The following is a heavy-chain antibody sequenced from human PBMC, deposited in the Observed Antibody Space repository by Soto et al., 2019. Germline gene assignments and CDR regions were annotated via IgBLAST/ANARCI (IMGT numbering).Heavy chain of an antibody. CDR3: ARLTGTAEIDWFDP. J-gene: IGHJ5*02. CDR2: INAGNGNT. Sequence: ASVKVSCKASGYTFTSYAMHWVRQAPGQRLEWMGWINAGNGNTKYSQKFQGRVTITRDTSASTAYMELSSLRSEDTAVYYCARLTGTAEIDWFDPWGQGTLVTVSS. CDR1: GYTFTSYA. D-gene: IGHD1-20*01. V-gene: IGHV1-3*01.